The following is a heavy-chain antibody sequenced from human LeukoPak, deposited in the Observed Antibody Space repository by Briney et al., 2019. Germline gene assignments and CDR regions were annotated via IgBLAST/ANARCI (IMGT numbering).Heavy chain of an antibody. Sequence: SETLFLTCAVYGGSFSGYYWSWIRQPPGKGLEWIGEINHSGSTNYNPSLKSRVTISVDTSKNQFSLKLSSVTAADTAVYYCARGKRNTYYYDSSGSFDYWGQGTLVTVSS. D-gene: IGHD3-22*01. CDR2: INHSGST. CDR3: ARGKRNTYYYDSSGSFDY. CDR1: GGSFSGYY. V-gene: IGHV4-34*01. J-gene: IGHJ4*02.